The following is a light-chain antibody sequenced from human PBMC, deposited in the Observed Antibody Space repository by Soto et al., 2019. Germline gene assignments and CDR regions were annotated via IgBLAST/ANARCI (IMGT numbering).Light chain of an antibody. CDR1: SSDVGGYSY. CDR2: EVS. CDR3: SSYTSNNTRV. Sequence: QSVLTQPASVSGSPGQSITISCTGTSSDVGGYSYVSWYQQHPGKAPKLMIYEVSNRPSGVSNRFSGSKSGNTASLTISGLQAEYEADDYFSSYTSNNTRVFGGGTQLTVL. J-gene: IGLJ3*02. V-gene: IGLV2-14*01.